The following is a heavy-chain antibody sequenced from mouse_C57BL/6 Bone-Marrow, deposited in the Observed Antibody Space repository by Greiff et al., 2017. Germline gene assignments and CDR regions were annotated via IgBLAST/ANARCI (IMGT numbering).Heavy chain of an antibody. V-gene: IGHV5-6*01. J-gene: IGHJ4*01. CDR3: GRHYGSSYFDMDD. Sequence: EVQGVESGGDLVKPGGSLKLSCAASGFTFSSYGMSWVRQTPDKRLEWVATISSGGSYTYYPDSVKGRFTISRDNAKNNLYLQMSSLKSEDTAMYYCGRHYGSSYFDMDDWGQGTSVTVSS. CDR1: GFTFSSYG. D-gene: IGHD1-1*01. CDR2: ISSGGSYT.